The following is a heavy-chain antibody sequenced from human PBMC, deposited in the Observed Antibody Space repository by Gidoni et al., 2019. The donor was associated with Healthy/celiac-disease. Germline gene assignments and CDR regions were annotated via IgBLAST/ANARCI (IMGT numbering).Heavy chain of an antibody. J-gene: IGHJ4*02. CDR2: ISSSSSYI. CDR1: GFTFSSYS. V-gene: IGHV3-21*01. Sequence: EVQLVESGGGLVKPGGSLRLSCASSGFTFSSYSLNWVRQAPGKGLEWFSSISSSSSYIYYADSVKGRFTISRDNAKNSLYLQMNSLRAEDTAVYYCARDRSTMVRGAYPSYFDYWGQGTLVTVSS. D-gene: IGHD3-10*01. CDR3: ARDRSTMVRGAYPSYFDY.